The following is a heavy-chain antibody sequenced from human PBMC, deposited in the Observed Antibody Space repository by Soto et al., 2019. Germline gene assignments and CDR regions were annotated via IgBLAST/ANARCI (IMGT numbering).Heavy chain of an antibody. CDR3: ARRPLWSGLSDYYYMDV. Sequence: EQLVESGGALVQPGGSLRLSCAASGFTFNRFGMNWVRQDPGKGLEWISYISSASSTTQYAESVKGRFTISRDNVRDSLYLQMSSLRVEDTAVYYCARRPLWSGLSDYYYMDVWGKGTTVTVSS. J-gene: IGHJ6*03. D-gene: IGHD3-3*01. V-gene: IGHV3-48*01. CDR1: GFTFNRFG. CDR2: ISSASSTT.